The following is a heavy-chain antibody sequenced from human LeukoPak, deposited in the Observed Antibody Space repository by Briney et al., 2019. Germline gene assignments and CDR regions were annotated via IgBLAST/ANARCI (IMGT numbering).Heavy chain of an antibody. J-gene: IGHJ6*02. V-gene: IGHV4-34*01. CDR2: INHSGST. CDR3: ARGYKQLGTYYYYYYGMDV. CDR1: GGSFSGYY. D-gene: IGHD6-13*01. Sequence: NPSETLSLTCAVYGGSFSGYYWSWIRQPPGKGLEWIGEINHSGSTNYNPSLKSRVTISVDTSKNQFSLKLSSVTAADTAVYYCARGYKQLGTYYYYYYGMDVWGQGTTVTVSS.